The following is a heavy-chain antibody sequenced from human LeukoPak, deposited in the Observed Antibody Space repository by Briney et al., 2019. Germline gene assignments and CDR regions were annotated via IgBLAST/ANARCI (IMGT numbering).Heavy chain of an antibody. CDR1: GFTFSNYA. J-gene: IGHJ4*02. CDR2: IRYDGSNK. D-gene: IGHD3-3*01. CDR3: AKMVRYYDFWSDFLDLDY. V-gene: IGHV3-30*02. Sequence: GGSLRLSCAASGFTFSNYAMHWVRQAPGKGLEWVAFIRYDGSNKYYADSVKGRFTISRDNSKNTLYLQMNALRAEDTALYYCAKMVRYYDFWSDFLDLDYWGQGALVTVSS.